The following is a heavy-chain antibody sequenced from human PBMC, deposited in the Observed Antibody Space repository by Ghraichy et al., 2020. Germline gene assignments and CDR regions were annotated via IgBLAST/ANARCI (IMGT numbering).Heavy chain of an antibody. J-gene: IGHJ3*01. CDR2: IYPGDFDI. D-gene: IGHD3-10*01. CDR1: GYTFTRQW. CDR3: ARQGSWGDAYDL. Sequence: GESLNISCKGSGYTFTRQWIAWVRQMPGKGLEWMGIIYPGDFDIRYNPSFQGQVIISADKSISTAYLQWSSLKASDTAMYYCARQGSWGDAYDLWGQGTMVTVSS. V-gene: IGHV5-51*01.